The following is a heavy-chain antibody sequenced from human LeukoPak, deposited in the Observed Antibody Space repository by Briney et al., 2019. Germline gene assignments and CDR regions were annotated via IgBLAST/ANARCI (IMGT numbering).Heavy chain of an antibody. V-gene: IGHV3-7*03. D-gene: IGHD4-17*01. Sequence: GGSLRLSCAASGFTFSSYWMSWVRQAPRKGLEWVANIKQDGSEKYYVDSVKGRFTISRDNAKNSLYLQMNSLRAEDTAVYYCARLSYGDYEDYWGQGTLVTVSS. J-gene: IGHJ4*02. CDR3: ARLSYGDYEDY. CDR1: GFTFSSYW. CDR2: IKQDGSEK.